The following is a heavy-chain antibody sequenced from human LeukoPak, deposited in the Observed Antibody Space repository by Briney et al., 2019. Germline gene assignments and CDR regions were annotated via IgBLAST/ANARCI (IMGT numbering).Heavy chain of an antibody. CDR3: ARLGGYSYGLADY. J-gene: IGHJ4*02. D-gene: IGHD5-18*01. Sequence: SETLSLTCTVSGGSISSYYWSWLRQPPGKGLEWIGYIYYSGSTNYNPSLKSRVTISVDTSKNQFSLKLSSVTAADTAVYYCARLGGYSYGLADYWGQGTLVTVSS. CDR2: IYYSGST. V-gene: IGHV4-59*08. CDR1: GGSISSYY.